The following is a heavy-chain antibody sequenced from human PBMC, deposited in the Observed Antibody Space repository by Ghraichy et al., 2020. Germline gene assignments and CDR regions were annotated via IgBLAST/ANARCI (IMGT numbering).Heavy chain of an antibody. V-gene: IGHV1-3*01. CDR3: ARVPRYCSGDGCYGHNWFDS. CDR1: GYTFTRYA. J-gene: IGHJ5*01. Sequence: ASVKVSCKPSGYTFTRYAIHWVRQAPGQSLEWMGWINAGNGDTKYSQKFQGRVTITRDTSASTAYMELSSLGSEDTAVYYCARVPRYCSGDGCYGHNWFDSLGQGTLVTVSS. CDR2: INAGNGDT. D-gene: IGHD2-15*01.